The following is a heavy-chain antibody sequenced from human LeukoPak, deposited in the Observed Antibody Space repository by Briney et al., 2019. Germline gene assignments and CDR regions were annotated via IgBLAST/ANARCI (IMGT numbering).Heavy chain of an antibody. CDR3: ASCPSSWTYYYYYYMDV. CDR1: GYSISSGYY. CDR2: IYHSGST. J-gene: IGHJ6*03. V-gene: IGHV4-38-2*02. Sequence: SETLSLTCTVSGYSISSGYYWGWIRQPPGKGLEWIGSIYHSGSTYYNPSLKSRVTISVDTSKNQFSLKLSSVTAADTAVYYCASCPSSWTYYYYYYMDVWGKGTTVTVSS. D-gene: IGHD6-13*01.